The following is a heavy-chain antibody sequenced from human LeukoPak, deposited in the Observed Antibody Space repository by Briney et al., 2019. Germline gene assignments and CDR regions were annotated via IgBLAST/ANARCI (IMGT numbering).Heavy chain of an antibody. V-gene: IGHV3-30-3*01. CDR1: GFTFSSYA. Sequence: PGGSLRLSCAASGFTFSSYAMHWVRQAPGKGLEWVAVISYDGSNKYYADSVKGRFTISRDNSKNTLYLQMNSLRAEDTAVYYCARLLWFGDHRFDYWGQGTLVTVSS. CDR3: ARLLWFGDHRFDY. J-gene: IGHJ4*02. CDR2: ISYDGSNK. D-gene: IGHD3-10*01.